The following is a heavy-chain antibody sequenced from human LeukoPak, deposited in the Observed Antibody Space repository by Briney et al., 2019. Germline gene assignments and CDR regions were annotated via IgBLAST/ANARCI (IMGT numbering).Heavy chain of an antibody. Sequence: SETLSLTCTVSGGSISSYYWSWIRQPRGKGLEWIGYIYYSGSTNYNPSLKSRVTISVDPSKNQFSLKLSSVTAADTAVYYCARHLTNAFDIWGQGTMVTVSS. J-gene: IGHJ3*02. CDR3: ARHLTNAFDI. CDR2: IYYSGST. CDR1: GGSISSYY. V-gene: IGHV4-59*08.